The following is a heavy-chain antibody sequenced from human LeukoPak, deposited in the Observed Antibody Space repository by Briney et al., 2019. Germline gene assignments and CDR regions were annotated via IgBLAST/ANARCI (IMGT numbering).Heavy chain of an antibody. J-gene: IGHJ4*02. Sequence: SETLSLTCTVSGGSISSSSYYWGWIRQPPGKGLEWIGSIYYSGSTYYNPSLKSRVTISVDTSKNQFSLKLSSVTAADTAVYYCARARPYVWGSYRSPYDYWGQGTLVTVSS. CDR1: GGSISSSSYY. V-gene: IGHV4-39*01. CDR3: ARARPYVWGSYRSPYDY. D-gene: IGHD3-16*02. CDR2: IYYSGST.